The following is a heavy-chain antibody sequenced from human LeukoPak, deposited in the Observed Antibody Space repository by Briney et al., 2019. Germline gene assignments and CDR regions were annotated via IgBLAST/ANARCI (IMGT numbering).Heavy chain of an antibody. V-gene: IGHV3-7*01. D-gene: IGHD6-19*01. CDR1: GFTFSNAW. Sequence: GGSLRLSCAASGFTFSNAWMSWVRQAPGKGLEWVANIKQDGSEKYYVDSVKGRFTISRDNAKNSLYLQMNSLRAEDTAVYYCAREGVAVSFDYWGQGTLVTVSS. CDR2: IKQDGSEK. J-gene: IGHJ4*02. CDR3: AREGVAVSFDY.